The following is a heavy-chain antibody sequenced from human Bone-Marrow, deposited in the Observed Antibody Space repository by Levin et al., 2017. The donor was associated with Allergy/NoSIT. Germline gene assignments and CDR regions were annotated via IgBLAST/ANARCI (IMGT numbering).Heavy chain of an antibody. CDR2: INVANGNT. J-gene: IGHJ3*02. CDR1: GYTFSNYG. Sequence: GASVKVSCKASGYTFSNYGINWVRQAPGQGLEWLGWINVANGNTNYAQNLQYRVTLTTDTSTSTAYMDLRSLRSDDTAVYYCARVTFGDAFDIWGQGTVVTVS. CDR3: ARVTFGDAFDI. V-gene: IGHV1-18*01. D-gene: IGHD3-16*01.